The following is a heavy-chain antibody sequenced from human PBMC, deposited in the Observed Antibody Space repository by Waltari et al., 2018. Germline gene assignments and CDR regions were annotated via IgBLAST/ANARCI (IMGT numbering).Heavy chain of an antibody. Sequence: QVQLQESGPGLVKPSETLSLTCTVSGYSISSGYYWGWIRQPPGKGLEWIGSIYHSGSTYYNPALKGVVNMAVDRARIRFSLKLVRVTAAGTAVYDCASERIAVAGDPHNDAVDIWGQGTMVTVSS. CDR1: GYSISSGYY. CDR2: IYHSGST. J-gene: IGHJ3*02. V-gene: IGHV4-38-2*02. D-gene: IGHD6-19*01. CDR3: ASERIAVAGDPHNDAVDI.